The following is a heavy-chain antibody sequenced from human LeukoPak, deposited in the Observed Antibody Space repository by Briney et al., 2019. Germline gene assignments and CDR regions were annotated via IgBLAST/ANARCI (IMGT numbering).Heavy chain of an antibody. Sequence: GGSLRLSCAASGFTFSSYSMNWVRQAPGKGLEWVSYISSSSSTIYYADSVKGRFTISRDNAKNSLYLQMNSLRAEDTAVYYCARGPQRWLQLGSGNWFDPWGQGTLVTVSS. CDR1: GFTFSSYS. D-gene: IGHD5-24*01. CDR3: ARGPQRWLQLGSGNWFDP. CDR2: ISSSSSTI. V-gene: IGHV3-48*01. J-gene: IGHJ5*02.